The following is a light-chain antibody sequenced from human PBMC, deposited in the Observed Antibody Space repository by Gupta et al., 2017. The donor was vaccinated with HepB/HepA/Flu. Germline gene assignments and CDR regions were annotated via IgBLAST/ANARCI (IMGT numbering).Light chain of an antibody. J-gene: IGLJ3*02. Sequence: SYVVTQPPSVSVAPGKTARITCGENNIGSKSVHWYQQKPGQAPVLVIYYDSDRPSGIPERFSGSNSENTATLTISRVEAGDEADYYCQVGDSSSDHPVFGGGTKLTVL. V-gene: IGLV3-21*04. CDR2: YDS. CDR1: NIGSKS. CDR3: QVGDSSSDHPV.